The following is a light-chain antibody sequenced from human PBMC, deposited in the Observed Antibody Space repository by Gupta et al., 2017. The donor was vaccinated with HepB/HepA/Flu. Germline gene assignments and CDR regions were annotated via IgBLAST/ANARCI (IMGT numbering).Light chain of an antibody. CDR2: GAS. CDR1: QSVSSSY. CDR3: QQYGSSPYT. Sequence: EIVLTQSPGTPSLSPEERATLYCRASQSVSSSYLAWYQQKPGHAPRLLIYGASSRATGIPDRFSGSGSGTDFTLTISRLEPEDFAVYYCQQYGSSPYTFGQGTKLEIK. V-gene: IGKV3-20*01. J-gene: IGKJ2*01.